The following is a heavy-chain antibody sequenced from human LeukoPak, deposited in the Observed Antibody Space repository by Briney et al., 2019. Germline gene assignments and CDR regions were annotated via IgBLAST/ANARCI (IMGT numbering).Heavy chain of an antibody. CDR3: AILTMITSAPNWFDP. Sequence: ASVKVSCKASGYTFTSYYMHWVRQAPGQGLEWMGIINPSGGSTSYAQEFQGRVTMTRDTSTSTVYMELSSLRSEDTAVYYCAILTMITSAPNWFDPWGRGTLVTVSS. CDR2: INPSGGST. CDR1: GYTFTSYY. J-gene: IGHJ5*02. V-gene: IGHV1-46*01. D-gene: IGHD3-22*01.